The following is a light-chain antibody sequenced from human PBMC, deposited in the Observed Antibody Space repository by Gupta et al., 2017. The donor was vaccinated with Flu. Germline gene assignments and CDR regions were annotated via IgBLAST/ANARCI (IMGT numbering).Light chain of an antibody. Sequence: QSALTQPASVSGSPGQSITISCTGTSSDIGSYNYVSWYQQPPGKAPKLLIYGVTNRPSGVSNRFSGSKSGDTASLTISWLQAEDEADYYCRSFTSSTTVVFGGGTKLTVL. CDR2: GVT. V-gene: IGLV2-14*01. CDR1: SSDIGSYNY. J-gene: IGLJ2*01. CDR3: RSFTSSTTVV.